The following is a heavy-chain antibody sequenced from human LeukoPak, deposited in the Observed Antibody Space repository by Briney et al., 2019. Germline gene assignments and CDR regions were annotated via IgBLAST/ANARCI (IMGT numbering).Heavy chain of an antibody. J-gene: IGHJ3*02. Sequence: SQTLSLTCTVSGGSISSGDYYWSWIREPPGKGLEWIGYIYYSGNSYSKPSLKSRLTISVDTSKNQFSLKLSSVTAADTAVYYCARDGCSGYACPSRNAFHIWGQGTMVTVSS. CDR1: GGSISSGDYY. CDR3: ARDGCSGYACPSRNAFHI. CDR2: IYYSGNS. D-gene: IGHD2-15*01. V-gene: IGHV4-30-4*08.